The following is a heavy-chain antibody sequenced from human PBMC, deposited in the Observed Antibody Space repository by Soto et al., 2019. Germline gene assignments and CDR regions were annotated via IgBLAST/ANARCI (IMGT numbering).Heavy chain of an antibody. CDR2: IYYSGST. J-gene: IGHJ5*02. CDR1: GGSISSYY. CDR3: ARDQASYYDFWSGYQYNWFDP. Sequence: SETLSLTCTVSGGSISSYYWSWIRQPPGKGLEWIGYIYYSGSTNYNPSLKSRVTISVDTSKNQFSLKLSSVTAADTAVYYCARDQASYYDFWSGYQYNWFDPWGQGTLVTVSS. V-gene: IGHV4-59*01. D-gene: IGHD3-3*01.